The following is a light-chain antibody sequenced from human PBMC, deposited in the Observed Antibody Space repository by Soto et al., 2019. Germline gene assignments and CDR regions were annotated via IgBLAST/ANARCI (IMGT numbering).Light chain of an antibody. J-gene: IGKJ1*01. Sequence: EIVMTQSPATLSVSPGERATLSCRASQSVSSNLAWYQQKPGQAPRLRIFGASTRATGIPARFSGSGSGTEFTLPISSLQSEDFAVDYCQQYNNWPWTFGPGTKVEIK. V-gene: IGKV3-15*01. CDR1: QSVSSN. CDR2: GAS. CDR3: QQYNNWPWT.